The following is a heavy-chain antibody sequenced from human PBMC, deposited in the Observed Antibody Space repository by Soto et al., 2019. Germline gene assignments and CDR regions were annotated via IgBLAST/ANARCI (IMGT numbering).Heavy chain of an antibody. CDR2: IKSKIDGAAT. CDR3: ATGRLPKGFYAMDI. J-gene: IGHJ6*02. Sequence: EVQLVESGGGLVEPGGSLRLSCAVSGLTFANAWMSWVCQAPGKGLEWIGRIKSKIDGAATDHAAPVKGRFTISRDDSKDTLYLQMDSLRTEDSAVYYCATGRLPKGFYAMDIWGQGTAVTVSS. CDR1: GLTFANAW. V-gene: IGHV3-15*01.